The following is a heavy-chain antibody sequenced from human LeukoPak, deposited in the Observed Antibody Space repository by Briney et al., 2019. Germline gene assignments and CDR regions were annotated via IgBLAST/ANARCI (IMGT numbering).Heavy chain of an antibody. CDR3: ARGHDYYDSSGYQ. D-gene: IGHD3-22*01. CDR1: GDSVSSNSAA. V-gene: IGHV6-1*01. CDR2: TYYRSKWYN. Sequence: LSQTLSLTCAISGDSVSSNSAAWNWIRQSPSRGLEWLGRTYYRSKWYNDYAVSVKSRITINPDTSKNQFSLKLSSVTAADTAVYYCARGHDYYDSSGYQWGQGTLVTVSS. J-gene: IGHJ4*02.